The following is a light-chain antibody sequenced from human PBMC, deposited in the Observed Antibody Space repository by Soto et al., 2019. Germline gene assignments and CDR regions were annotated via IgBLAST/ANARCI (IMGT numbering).Light chain of an antibody. CDR1: SSDVGGYNY. V-gene: IGLV2-14*01. CDR2: DVS. Sequence: SALTQPASVSGSPGQSITISCTGTSSDVGGYNYISWYQQHPGKAPKLMIYDVSNRPSGVSNRFSGSKSGNTASLTISGLQAEDEADYYCSSYTSSSTGHVVFGGGTKLTVL. CDR3: SSYTSSSTGHVV. J-gene: IGLJ2*01.